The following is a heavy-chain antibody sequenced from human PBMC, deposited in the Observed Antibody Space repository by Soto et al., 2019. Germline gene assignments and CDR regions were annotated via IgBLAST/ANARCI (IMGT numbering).Heavy chain of an antibody. Sequence: EASVKVSCKASGYTFTSYGISWVRQAPGQGLEWMGWISAYNGNTNYAQKLQGRVTMTTDTSTSTAYMELRSLRSDDTAVYYCARDIMITFGGVIKDYWGQGTLVTVSS. V-gene: IGHV1-18*01. J-gene: IGHJ4*02. CDR1: GYTFTSYG. D-gene: IGHD3-16*02. CDR3: ARDIMITFGGVIKDY. CDR2: ISAYNGNT.